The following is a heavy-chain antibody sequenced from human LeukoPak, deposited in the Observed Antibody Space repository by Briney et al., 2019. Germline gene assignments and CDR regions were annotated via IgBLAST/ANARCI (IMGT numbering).Heavy chain of an antibody. CDR1: GSSFNTYY. J-gene: IGHJ4*02. Sequence: PSETLSLTCSVSGSSFNTYYWSWIRQPAGKGPGWNGRIHTSGSADYSPSLQSRVTISVDMSKEEFSLKLTSVTAADTAVYYCARDIVYLIDEDYGWGQGILVTVSS. CDR3: ARDIVYLIDEDYG. D-gene: IGHD4-17*01. V-gene: IGHV4-4*07. CDR2: IHTSGSA.